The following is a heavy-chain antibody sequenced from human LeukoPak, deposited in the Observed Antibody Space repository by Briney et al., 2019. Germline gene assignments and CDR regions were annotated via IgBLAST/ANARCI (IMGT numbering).Heavy chain of an antibody. V-gene: IGHV3-9*01. CDR2: ITWNGGNK. CDR1: GFTFDDYA. J-gene: IGHJ3*02. Sequence: AGKSLRLSCAASGFTFDDYAMHWVRQAPGKGLEWVSSITWNGGNKGYADSVKGRFTISRDNAKNSLYLQMNSLRGEDTALYYCAKGRRYNWKDFGDAFNIWGQGTMVTLSS. CDR3: AKGRRYNWKDFGDAFNI. D-gene: IGHD1-1*01.